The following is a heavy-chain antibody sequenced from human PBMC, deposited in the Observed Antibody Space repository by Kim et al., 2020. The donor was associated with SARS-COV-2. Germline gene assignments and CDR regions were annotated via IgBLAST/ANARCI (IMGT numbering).Heavy chain of an antibody. CDR3: ARADADSAMAV. V-gene: IGHV3-33*01. Sequence: STADSVKGRFPVSRDDSSKSIYLQLNSLRAEDTAVYYCARADADSAMAVWGQGTTVTVSS. J-gene: IGHJ6*02. D-gene: IGHD5-18*01.